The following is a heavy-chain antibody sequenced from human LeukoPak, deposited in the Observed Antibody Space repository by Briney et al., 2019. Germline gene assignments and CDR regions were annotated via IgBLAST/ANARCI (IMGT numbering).Heavy chain of an antibody. CDR3: ARGSTYYDSSGQVPFDY. V-gene: IGHV3-48*01. CDR1: GFTFSSCS. J-gene: IGHJ4*02. CDR2: ISGSSSTI. D-gene: IGHD3-22*01. Sequence: GGSLRLSCAASGFTFSSCSMNWVRQAPGKGLEWGSYISGSSSTIYYADSVKGRFTISRDNGKNTLYLQMNSLRAEDTAVYYCARGSTYYDSSGQVPFDYWGQGTLVTVSS.